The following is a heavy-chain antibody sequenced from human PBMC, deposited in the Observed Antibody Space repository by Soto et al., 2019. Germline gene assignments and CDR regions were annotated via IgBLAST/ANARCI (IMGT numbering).Heavy chain of an antibody. Sequence: QVQLQESGPGLVKPSETLSLTCTVSGGSLSGYSWNWIRQTPGKGLEWAGSVHDSGSTSYNPSLKSRVTMLVDTSKNQFTLNLSSVTAADTAVYYCARDRGFWSGYYWAAYVFDNWGQGTLVTVSS. V-gene: IGHV4-59*12. CDR1: GGSLSGYS. J-gene: IGHJ4*02. CDR3: ARDRGFWSGYYWAAYVFDN. D-gene: IGHD3-3*01. CDR2: VHDSGST.